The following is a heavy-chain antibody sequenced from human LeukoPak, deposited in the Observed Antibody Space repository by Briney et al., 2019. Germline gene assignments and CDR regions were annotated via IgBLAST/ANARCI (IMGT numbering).Heavy chain of an antibody. CDR1: GYSISSDYY. J-gene: IGHJ6*04. CDR3: AREKEYYYMDV. V-gene: IGHV4-38-2*02. Sequence: SETLSLTCDVSGYSISSDYYWTWIRQPPGKGLEYIGSIDHSGRTYYNPSLKSRVTISVDTSKNHFSLRLNSVTAADTAVYYCAREKEYYYMDVWGKGTTVSVSS. D-gene: IGHD3-16*01. CDR2: IDHSGRT.